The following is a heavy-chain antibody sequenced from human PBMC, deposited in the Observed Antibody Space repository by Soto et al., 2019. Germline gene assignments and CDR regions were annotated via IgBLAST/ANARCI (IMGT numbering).Heavy chain of an antibody. CDR2: MNPNSGNT. D-gene: IGHD2-15*01. CDR1: GYTFTSYD. J-gene: IGHJ5*02. CDR3: ARDSFNHDCSGGSCKFIWFDP. V-gene: IGHV1-8*01. Sequence: ASVKVSCKASGYTFTSYDINWVRQATGQGFEYLGWMNPNSGNTGYVKKFQGRVTITADESTSTAYMELSSLRSEDTAVYYCARDSFNHDCSGGSCKFIWFDPWGQGTLVTVSS.